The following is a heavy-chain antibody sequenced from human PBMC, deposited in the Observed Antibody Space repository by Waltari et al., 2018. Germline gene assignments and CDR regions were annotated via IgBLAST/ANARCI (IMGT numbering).Heavy chain of an antibody. J-gene: IGHJ5*02. CDR2: INSDGSSK. CDR3: AADYDSRNWFDP. Sequence: EVQLVESGGGLVQPGGSLRLSCAASGFTFSSYWMHWVRQAPGKGLVWVSRINSDGSSKSYADSVKGRFTISRDNAKNTLYLQMNSLRAEDTAVYYCAADYDSRNWFDPWGQGTLVTVSS. V-gene: IGHV3-74*01. D-gene: IGHD3-22*01. CDR1: GFTFSSYW.